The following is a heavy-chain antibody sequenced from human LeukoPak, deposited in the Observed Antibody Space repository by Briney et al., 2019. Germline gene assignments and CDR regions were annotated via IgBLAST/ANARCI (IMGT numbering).Heavy chain of an antibody. D-gene: IGHD6-19*01. CDR2: IRYDGSNK. CDR3: AKRGGQAVAGFMDV. Sequence: PGGSLRLSCAASGFTFSSYGMHWVRQAPGKGLEWVAFIRYDGSNKYYADSVKGRFTISRDNSKNTLYLQMNSLRAEDTAVYYCAKRGGQAVAGFMDVWGKGTTVTVSS. CDR1: GFTFSSYG. V-gene: IGHV3-30*02. J-gene: IGHJ6*03.